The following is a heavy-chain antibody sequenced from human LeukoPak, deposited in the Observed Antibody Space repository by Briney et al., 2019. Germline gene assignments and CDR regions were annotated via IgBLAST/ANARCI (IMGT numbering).Heavy chain of an antibody. CDR3: ARAYQAFYCDCPDAFDI. V-gene: IGHV4-4*07. CDR1: GGSISSYY. D-gene: IGHD2-21*01. J-gene: IGHJ3*02. CDR2: MYTSGST. Sequence: PSETLSLTCTVSGGSISSYYWSWIRQPAGKGLEWVGRMYTSGSTNYNPSLKSRVTMSVDTSKNQFSLKLSSVTAADTAVYYCARAYQAFYCDCPDAFDIWGQGTMVTVSS.